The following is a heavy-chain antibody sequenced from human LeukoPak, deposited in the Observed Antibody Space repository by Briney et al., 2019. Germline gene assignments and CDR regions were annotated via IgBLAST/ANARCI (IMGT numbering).Heavy chain of an antibody. D-gene: IGHD3-10*01. J-gene: IGHJ4*02. CDR3: ARVPNYYGSGGIDY. V-gene: IGHV1-2*02. Sequence: ASVKVSCKASGYTFSSYGISWVRQAPGQGLEWMGWINPNSGGTNYAQKFQGRVTMTRDTSISTAYMELSRLRSDDTAVYYCARVPNYYGSGGIDYWGQGTLVTVSS. CDR2: INPNSGGT. CDR1: GYTFSSYG.